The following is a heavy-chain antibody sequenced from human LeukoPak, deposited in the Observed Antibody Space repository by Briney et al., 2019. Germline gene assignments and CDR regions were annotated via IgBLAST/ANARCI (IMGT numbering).Heavy chain of an antibody. CDR3: AKDRLAAAGTGMNWFDP. D-gene: IGHD6-13*01. J-gene: IGHJ5*02. V-gene: IGHV3-48*01. CDR1: GFTFSSYS. CDR2: ISSSSSTI. Sequence: GGSLRLSCAASGFTFSSYSMNWVRQAPGRGLEWVSYISSSSSTIYYADSVKGRFTISRDNSKNTLYLQMNSLRAEDTAVYYCAKDRLAAAGTGMNWFDPWGQGTLVTVSS.